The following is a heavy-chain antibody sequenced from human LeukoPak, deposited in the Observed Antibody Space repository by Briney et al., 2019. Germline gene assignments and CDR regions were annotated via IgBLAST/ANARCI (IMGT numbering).Heavy chain of an antibody. J-gene: IGHJ4*02. V-gene: IGHV3-23*01. CDR1: GFTFSSYA. CDR2: ISGSGGST. Sequence: GGSLRLSCAASGFTFSSYAMSWVRQAPGKGLEWVSAISGSGGSTYYADSVKGRFTISRDNSKNTLYLQMNSLRAEDTAVYYCAKSLADYCDSSGYPLWGQGTLVTVSS. D-gene: IGHD3-22*01. CDR3: AKSLADYCDSSGYPL.